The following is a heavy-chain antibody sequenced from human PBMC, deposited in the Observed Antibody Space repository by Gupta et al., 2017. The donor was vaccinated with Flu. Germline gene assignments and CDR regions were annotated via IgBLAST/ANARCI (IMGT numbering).Heavy chain of an antibody. Sequence: QVQLQESGPGLVKPSETLSLTCTVSGGSISSYYWSWIRQPPGKGLEWIGYIYYSGSTNYNPSLKSRVTISVDTSKNQFSLKLSSVTAADTAVYYCASWLGTGPYYWGQGTLVTVSS. CDR3: ASWLGTGPYY. V-gene: IGHV4-59*01. CDR2: IYYSGST. D-gene: IGHD5-12*01. J-gene: IGHJ4*02. CDR1: GGSISSYY.